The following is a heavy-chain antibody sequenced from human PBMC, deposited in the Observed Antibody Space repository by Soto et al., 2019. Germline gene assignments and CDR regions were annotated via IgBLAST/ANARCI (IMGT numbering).Heavy chain of an antibody. CDR3: ARDGDYGDYWGRRYYYYMDV. CDR2: MNANSGNT. Sequence: QVQLVQSGAEVKKPGASVKVSCKASGYTFTSYDINWVRQATGQGLEWMGWMNANSGNTGYAQKFQGRVTMTRNTSISTAYMELSSLRSEDTAVYYCARDGDYGDYWGRRYYYYMDVWGKGTTVTVSS. J-gene: IGHJ6*03. CDR1: GYTFTSYD. D-gene: IGHD4-17*01. V-gene: IGHV1-8*01.